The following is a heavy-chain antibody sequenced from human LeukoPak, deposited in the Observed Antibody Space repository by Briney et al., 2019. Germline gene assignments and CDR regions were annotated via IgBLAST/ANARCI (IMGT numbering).Heavy chain of an antibody. V-gene: IGHV4-39*07. D-gene: IGHD6-19*01. CDR2: IHYSGST. J-gene: IGHJ4*02. Sequence: PSETLSLTCTVSGGSISSSSYYWGWIRQPPGKGLEWIGSIHYSGSTNYNPSLKSRVTISVDTSKNQFSLKLSSVTAADTAVYYYARGGYSSGWYFDYWGQGTLVTVSS. CDR3: ARGGYSSGWYFDY. CDR1: GGSISSSSYY.